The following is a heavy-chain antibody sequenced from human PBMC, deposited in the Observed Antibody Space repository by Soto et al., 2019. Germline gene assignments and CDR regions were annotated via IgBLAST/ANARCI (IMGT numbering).Heavy chain of an antibody. D-gene: IGHD4-17*01. CDR1: GGSISSGGYY. J-gene: IGHJ3*02. CDR2: IYYSGST. V-gene: IGHV4-31*02. CDR3: ARECYGDYVCAFDI. Sequence: SETLSLTCTVSGGSISSGGYYWSWIRQHPGKGLEWIGYIYYSGSTYYNPSLKSRVTISVDTSKNQFSLKLSSVTAADTAVYYCARECYGDYVCAFDIWGQGTMVTVSS.